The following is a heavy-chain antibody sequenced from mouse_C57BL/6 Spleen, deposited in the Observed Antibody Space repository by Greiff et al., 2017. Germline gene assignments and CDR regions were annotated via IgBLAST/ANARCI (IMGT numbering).Heavy chain of an antibody. D-gene: IGHD1-1*01. J-gene: IGHJ4*01. V-gene: IGHV5-17*01. CDR3: ARGGSITTVPHAMDY. Sequence: EVKLMESGGGLVKPGGSLKLSCAASGFTFSDYGMHWVRQAPEKGLEWVAYISSGSSTIYYADTVKGRFTISRDNAKNTLFLQMTSLRSEDTAMYYCARGGSITTVPHAMDYWGQGTSVTVSS. CDR2: ISSGSSTI. CDR1: GFTFSDYG.